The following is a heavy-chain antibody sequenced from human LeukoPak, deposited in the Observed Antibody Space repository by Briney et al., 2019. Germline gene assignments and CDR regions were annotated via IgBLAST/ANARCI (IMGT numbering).Heavy chain of an antibody. J-gene: IGHJ2*01. Sequence: GGSLRLSCAGSGFTFRSYEMNWVRQAPGKGLEWVSYISTGDSTIYYADSVKGRFTISRDDAKSSLYLQLNNLRAEDTAVYYCAVRVGATYWYFDLWGRGTLVTVSS. CDR2: ISTGDSTI. CDR3: AVRVGATYWYFDL. CDR1: GFTFRSYE. D-gene: IGHD3-10*01. V-gene: IGHV3-48*03.